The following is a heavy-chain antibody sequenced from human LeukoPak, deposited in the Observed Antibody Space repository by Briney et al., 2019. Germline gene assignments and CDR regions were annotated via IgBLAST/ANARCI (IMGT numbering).Heavy chain of an antibody. V-gene: IGHV1-3*01. CDR3: ARVSMVRGDHFDY. Sequence: ASVKVSCKASGGTFSSYAISWVRQAPGQRLEWMGWINAGNGNTKYSQKFQGRVTITRDTSASTAYMELSSLRSEDTAVYYCARVSMVRGDHFDYWGQGTLVTVSS. CDR1: GGTFSSYA. D-gene: IGHD3-10*01. J-gene: IGHJ4*02. CDR2: INAGNGNT.